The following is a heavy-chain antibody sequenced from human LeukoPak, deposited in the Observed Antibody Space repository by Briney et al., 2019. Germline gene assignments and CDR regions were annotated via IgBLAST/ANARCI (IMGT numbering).Heavy chain of an antibody. V-gene: IGHV3-9*01. D-gene: IGHD6-19*01. J-gene: IGHJ4*02. Sequence: GRSLRLSCAASGFTFDDYAMHWVRQAPGKGLEWVSGISWNSGTKGYADSVKGRFTISRDNAKNSLYLQMNSLRAEDTAEYYCAKDSNGWYQRGSNYFDYWGQGTLVTVSS. CDR3: AKDSNGWYQRGSNYFDY. CDR2: ISWNSGTK. CDR1: GFTFDDYA.